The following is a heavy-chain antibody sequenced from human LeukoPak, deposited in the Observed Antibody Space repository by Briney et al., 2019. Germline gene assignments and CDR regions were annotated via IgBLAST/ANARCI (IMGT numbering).Heavy chain of an antibody. Sequence: PGGSLRLSCAASGFTFSSYEMNWVRQAPGKGLEWVSYISSSGSTIYYADSVKGRFTISRDNAKNSLYLQMNSLRAEDTAVCYCARDRGSGIAVAFDYWGQGTLVTVSS. J-gene: IGHJ4*02. CDR2: ISSSGSTI. D-gene: IGHD6-19*01. CDR1: GFTFSSYE. V-gene: IGHV3-48*03. CDR3: ARDRGSGIAVAFDY.